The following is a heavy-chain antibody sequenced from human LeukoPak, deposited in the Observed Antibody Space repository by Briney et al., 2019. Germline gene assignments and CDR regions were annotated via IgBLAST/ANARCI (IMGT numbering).Heavy chain of an antibody. CDR1: GYSISSAYY. Sequence: SETLSLTCAVSGYSISSAYYWGWIRQPPGKGLEWIGGIYHSGSTYYNPSLKSRVTILVDTSKNQFSLKLSSVTAADTAVYYCARLDWGSGFDYWGQGTLVTVSS. J-gene: IGHJ4*02. D-gene: IGHD7-27*01. CDR3: ARLDWGSGFDY. V-gene: IGHV4-38-2*01. CDR2: IYHSGST.